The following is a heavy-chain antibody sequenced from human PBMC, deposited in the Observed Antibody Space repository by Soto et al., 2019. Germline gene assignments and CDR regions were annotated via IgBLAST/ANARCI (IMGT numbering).Heavy chain of an antibody. J-gene: IGHJ6*02. Sequence: ASVKVSCKASGGTFSSYAISWVRQAPGQGLEWMGGIIPIFGTANYAQKFQGRVTITADESTSTAYMELSSLRSEDTAVYYCARKDIVVEESHAELYYYYGMDVWGQGTTVTVSS. D-gene: IGHD2-2*01. CDR3: ARKDIVVEESHAELYYYYGMDV. CDR1: GGTFSSYA. CDR2: IIPIFGTA. V-gene: IGHV1-69*13.